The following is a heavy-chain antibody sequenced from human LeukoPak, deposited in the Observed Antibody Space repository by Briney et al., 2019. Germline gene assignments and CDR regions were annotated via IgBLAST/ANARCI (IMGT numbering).Heavy chain of an antibody. CDR3: ARGLGIVVVTAAPYYFDY. J-gene: IGHJ4*02. D-gene: IGHD2-2*01. V-gene: IGHV1-8*01. CDR2: MNPNSGST. CDR1: VYTFTSYD. Sequence: GASVKVSFKASVYTFTSYDMNWVRQATGQGRAWVGWMNPNSGSTGYAQKVQGRVSITDHTHISAPCMELSSLRSEDTAVYYCARGLGIVVVTAAPYYFDYWGQGPLVSVSS.